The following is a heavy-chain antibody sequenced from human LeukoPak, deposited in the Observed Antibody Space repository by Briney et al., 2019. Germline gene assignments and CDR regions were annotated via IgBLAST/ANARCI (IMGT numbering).Heavy chain of an antibody. V-gene: IGHV1-8*03. CDR3: AREPNRWYSRSFERVNAFDI. J-gene: IGHJ3*02. CDR2: MNPNSGNT. Sequence: ASVKVSCKASGYTFTSYDINWVRQATGQGLEWMGWMNPNSGNTGYAQKFQGRVTITRNTSISTAYMELSILRSEDTAVYYCAREPNRWYSRSFERVNAFDIWGQGTMVTVSS. D-gene: IGHD6-13*01. CDR1: GYTFTSYD.